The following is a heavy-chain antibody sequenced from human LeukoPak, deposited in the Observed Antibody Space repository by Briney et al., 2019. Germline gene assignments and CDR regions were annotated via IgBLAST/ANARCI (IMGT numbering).Heavy chain of an antibody. V-gene: IGHV4-4*07. CDR3: AREHCSGGSCYFPLHY. CDR1: GGSIRRYD. CDR2: IYTSGSA. J-gene: IGHJ4*02. Sequence: SETLSLTCTVSGGSIRRYDDSCMRQPAGKGLEWIQRIYTSGSANYNTTLKSRVTMSVDASNNPFSLKLSTVTAADTAVYYCAREHCSGGSCYFPLHYWGQGALVTVSS. D-gene: IGHD2-15*01.